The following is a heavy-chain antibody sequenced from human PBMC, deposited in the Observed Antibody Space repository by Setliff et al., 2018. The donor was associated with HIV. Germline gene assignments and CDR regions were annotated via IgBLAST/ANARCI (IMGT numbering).Heavy chain of an antibody. CDR1: GFTLTGSP. Sequence: GESLRLSCAASGFTLTGSPMHWVRQTPGKGLEWLALISHDGDNRYYADSVGGRFTISRDTSKNTLYLQMSTLSVEDTAVYYCARETISSGFAGIFGYWGQGTLVTVSS. J-gene: IGHJ4*02. D-gene: IGHD6-19*01. CDR3: ARETISSGFAGIFGY. V-gene: IGHV3-30-3*01. CDR2: ISHDGDNR.